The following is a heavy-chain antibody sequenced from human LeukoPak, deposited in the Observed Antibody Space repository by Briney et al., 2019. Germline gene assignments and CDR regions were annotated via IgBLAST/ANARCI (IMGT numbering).Heavy chain of an antibody. CDR2: MNPNSGNT. J-gene: IGHJ4*02. D-gene: IGHD5-18*01. Sequence: VASVKVSCKASGYTFTSYDINWVRQATGQGLGWMGWMNPNSGNTGYAQKFQGRVTMTRNTSISTAYMGLSSLRSEDTAVYYCARGLARTSMVTRGGVRFDYWGQGTLVTVSS. CDR3: ARGLARTSMVTRGGVRFDY. CDR1: GYTFTSYD. V-gene: IGHV1-8*02.